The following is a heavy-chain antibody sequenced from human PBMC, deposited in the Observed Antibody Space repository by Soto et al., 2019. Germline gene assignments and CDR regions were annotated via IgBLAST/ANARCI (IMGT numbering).Heavy chain of an antibody. Sequence: GGSLRLSCAASGFTFSSYAMSWVRQAPGKGLEWVSAISGSGGSTYYADSVKGRFTISRDNSKNTLYLQMNSLRAEDTAVYYCAKGGGADCGGCCSVGGFDILGQGTMVTVSS. D-gene: IGHD2-21*02. CDR1: GFTFSSYA. CDR3: AKGGGADCGGCCSVGGFDI. V-gene: IGHV3-23*01. J-gene: IGHJ3*02. CDR2: ISGSGGST.